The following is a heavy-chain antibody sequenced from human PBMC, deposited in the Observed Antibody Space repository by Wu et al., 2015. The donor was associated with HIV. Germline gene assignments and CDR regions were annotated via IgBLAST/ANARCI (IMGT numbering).Heavy chain of an antibody. V-gene: IGHV1-2*02. J-gene: IGHJ3*02. CDR1: GYTFTGYY. CDR2: INPNSGGT. CDR3: ARAYYYDSSGPRSAFDI. D-gene: IGHD3-22*01. Sequence: QVQLVQSGAEVKKPGASVKVSCKASGYTFTGYYMHWVRQAPGQGLEWMGWINPNSGGTNYAQKFQGRVTMTRDTSISTAYMELSRLRSDDTAVYYCARAYYYDSSGPRSAFDIWGQGDNGHRLF.